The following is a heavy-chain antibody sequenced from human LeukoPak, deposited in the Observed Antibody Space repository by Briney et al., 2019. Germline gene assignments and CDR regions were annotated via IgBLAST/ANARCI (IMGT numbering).Heavy chain of an antibody. CDR3: AKDKLSVTMIVVVHRGFDY. CDR2: ISWNSGSI. D-gene: IGHD3-22*01. J-gene: IGHJ4*02. V-gene: IGHV3-9*01. Sequence: GRSLRLSCAASGFTFDDYAMHWVRHAPGKGLEWVSCISWNSGSIGYADSVKGRFTISRDNAKNSLYLQMNSLRAEDTALYYCAKDKLSVTMIVVVHRGFDYWGQGTLVTVSS. CDR1: GFTFDDYA.